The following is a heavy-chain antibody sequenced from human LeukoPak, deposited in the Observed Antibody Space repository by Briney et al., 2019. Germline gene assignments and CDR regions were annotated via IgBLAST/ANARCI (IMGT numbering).Heavy chain of an antibody. CDR1: GFTFSNYE. J-gene: IGHJ4*02. CDR2: IRSSSTFI. V-gene: IGHV3-21*01. CDR3: VRESSGWEFDF. Sequence: PGGSLRLSCAASGFTFSNYEMNWVRQAPGKGLEWVSSIRSSSTFIYYADSVKGRFTISRDNAKNSLYLQMNSLRAEDTAVYYCVRESSGWEFDFWGQGTLVTVSS. D-gene: IGHD6-19*01.